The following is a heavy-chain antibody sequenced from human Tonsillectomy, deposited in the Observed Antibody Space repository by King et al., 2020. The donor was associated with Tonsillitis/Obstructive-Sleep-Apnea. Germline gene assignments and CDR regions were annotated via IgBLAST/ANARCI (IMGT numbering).Heavy chain of an antibody. Sequence: QLQESGPGLVKPSETLSLTCTVSGGSISSSSYYWGWIRQPPGKGLEWIGSIYYSGSTYYNPSLKSRVTISVDTSKNQFSLKLSSVTAADTAVYYCASRYDFWSGYYTTYYFDYWGQGTLVTVSS. V-gene: IGHV4-39*01. CDR2: IYYSGST. J-gene: IGHJ4*02. CDR3: ASRYDFWSGYYTTYYFDY. D-gene: IGHD3-3*01. CDR1: GGSISSSSYY.